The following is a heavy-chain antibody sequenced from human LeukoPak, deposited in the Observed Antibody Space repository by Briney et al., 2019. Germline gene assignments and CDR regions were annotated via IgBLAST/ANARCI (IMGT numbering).Heavy chain of an antibody. J-gene: IGHJ4*02. CDR2: IWYDGSRI. CDR1: GFIFSNYG. D-gene: IGHD6-6*01. Sequence: GGSLRLSCAVSGFIFSNYGMHWVRQAPGKGLDWVAVIWYDGSRIYYADSVKGRFTISRDNSKNTLYLQMNSLRAEDTAVYYCARAYSSSSEANFDYWGQGTLVTVSS. V-gene: IGHV3-33*01. CDR3: ARAYSSSSEANFDY.